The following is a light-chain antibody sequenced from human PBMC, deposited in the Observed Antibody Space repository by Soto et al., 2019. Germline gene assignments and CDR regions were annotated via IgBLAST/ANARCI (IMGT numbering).Light chain of an antibody. Sequence: DIQLTQSPSFLCASVGDRVTITCRASQGISSFLAWYQQKPGKAPRLLIYAASTLQSGVPSRFSGSGSGTELTLTISSLQPEDFATYYCQQLNSYPRTFGQGTKLEIK. J-gene: IGKJ2*01. CDR3: QQLNSYPRT. V-gene: IGKV1-9*01. CDR1: QGISSF. CDR2: AAS.